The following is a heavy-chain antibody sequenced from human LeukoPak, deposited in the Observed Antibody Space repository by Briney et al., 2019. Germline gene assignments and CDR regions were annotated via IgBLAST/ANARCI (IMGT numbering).Heavy chain of an antibody. Sequence: GGSLRFSCAASGFTFVDYAMHWVRQAQGKGLEWVSGISWNSGSIGYADSVKGRFTISRDNAKNSLYLQMNSLRAEDTALYYCAKGGGYSSPDYFDYWGQGTLVTVSS. J-gene: IGHJ4*02. D-gene: IGHD6-13*01. V-gene: IGHV3-9*01. CDR3: AKGGGYSSPDYFDY. CDR1: GFTFVDYA. CDR2: ISWNSGSI.